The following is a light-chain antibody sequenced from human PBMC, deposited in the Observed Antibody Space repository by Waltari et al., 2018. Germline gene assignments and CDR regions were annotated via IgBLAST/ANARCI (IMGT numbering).Light chain of an antibody. Sequence: DIQITQSPSSMSVSVGDRVTNTCRASQNIGKYLNWYQHKPGKAPKLLIYATSSLLSGVPSRFSGSGSGTDFTFTISSLQPEDFATYYCQQSSSTLQSTFGQGTRLEIK. CDR1: QNIGKY. J-gene: IGKJ5*01. CDR2: ATS. CDR3: QQSSSTLQST. V-gene: IGKV1-39*01.